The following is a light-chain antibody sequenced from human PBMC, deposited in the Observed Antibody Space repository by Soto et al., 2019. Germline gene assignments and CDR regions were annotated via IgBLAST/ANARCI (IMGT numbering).Light chain of an antibody. CDR1: SSNIGNNY. CDR3: GTWDSSLSAYV. Sequence: QSALTQPPSVSAAPGQKVTISCSGSSSNIGNNYVSWYQQLPGTAPKLLIYENNKRPSGILDRFSGSKSGTSATLGITGLQTGDEADYYCGTWDSSLSAYVFGTG. CDR2: ENN. V-gene: IGLV1-51*02. J-gene: IGLJ1*01.